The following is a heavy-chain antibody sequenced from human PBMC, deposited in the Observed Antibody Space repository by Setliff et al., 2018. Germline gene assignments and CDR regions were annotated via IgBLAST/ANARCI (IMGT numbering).Heavy chain of an antibody. CDR3: VRAPVYCSGDCYPRWFDP. Sequence: SETLSLTCTVSGASITNINYYWGLIRQPPGKGLEWIGSIFYSGRTFYNPSLKSRVTISVDTSKNQFSLKLNSVTAADTATYYCVRAPVYCSGDCYPRWFDPWGQGTLVTVSS. CDR1: GASITNINYY. J-gene: IGHJ5*02. D-gene: IGHD2-21*02. V-gene: IGHV4-39*07. CDR2: IFYSGRT.